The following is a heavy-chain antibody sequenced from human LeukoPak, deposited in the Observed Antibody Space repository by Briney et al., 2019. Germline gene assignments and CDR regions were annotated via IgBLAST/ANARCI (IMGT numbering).Heavy chain of an antibody. J-gene: IGHJ4*02. CDR3: ARDGLRFLEWSLYYFDY. CDR2: IKQDGSKK. Sequence: GGSLRLSCAASGFTFSSYWMSWVRQAPGKGLEWVANIKQDGSKKYYVDSVKGRFTISRDNAKNSLYLQMNSLRAEDTAVYYCARDGLRFLEWSLYYFDYWGQGTLVTVSS. V-gene: IGHV3-7*01. CDR1: GFTFSSYW. D-gene: IGHD3-3*01.